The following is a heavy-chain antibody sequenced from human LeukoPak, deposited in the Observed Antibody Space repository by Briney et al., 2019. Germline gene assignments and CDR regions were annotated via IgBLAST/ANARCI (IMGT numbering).Heavy chain of an antibody. V-gene: IGHV3-48*03. J-gene: IGHJ4*02. CDR1: GFTFSSYE. D-gene: IGHD1-20*01. Sequence: PGGSLRLSCAASGFTFSSYEMNWVRQAPGKGLEWVSYISSSGSTIYYADSVKGRFTISRDNAKNSLYLQMNSPRAEDTAVYYCARGPSGGNNLWVDYWGQGTLVTVSS. CDR3: ARGPSGGNNLWVDY. CDR2: ISSSGSTI.